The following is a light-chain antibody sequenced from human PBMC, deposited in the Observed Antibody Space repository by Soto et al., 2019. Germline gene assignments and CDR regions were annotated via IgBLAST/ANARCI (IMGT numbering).Light chain of an antibody. CDR2: EVS. CDR3: SSYTTSSTLV. J-gene: IGLJ2*01. Sequence: QSVLTQPPSVSGSPGQSVTISCTGTSSDVGYYNRVSWYQQPPGTAPKLMVFEVSNRPSGVPDRFSGSKSGNTASLTISGRQAEDEADYYCSSYTTSSTLVFGGGTQLTVL. V-gene: IGLV2-18*02. CDR1: SSDVGYYNR.